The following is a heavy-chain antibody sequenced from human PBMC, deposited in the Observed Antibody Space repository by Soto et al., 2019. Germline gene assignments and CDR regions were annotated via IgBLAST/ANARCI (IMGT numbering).Heavy chain of an antibody. Sequence: EVQLVESGGGLVQPGGSLRLSCAASGFTLSSYWMHWVRQAPGKGLVWVSRINSDGSSTSYADSVKGRFTISRDNAKNTLFLQMNSLRADDTAVYYCARDPGTGYYDSSGYYYDWGQGTLVTVSS. D-gene: IGHD3-22*01. CDR2: INSDGSST. J-gene: IGHJ4*02. CDR3: ARDPGTGYYDSSGYYYD. V-gene: IGHV3-74*01. CDR1: GFTLSSYW.